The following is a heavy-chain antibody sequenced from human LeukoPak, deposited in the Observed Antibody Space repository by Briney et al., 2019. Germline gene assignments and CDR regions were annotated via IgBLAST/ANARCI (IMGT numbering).Heavy chain of an antibody. Sequence: HPGGSLRLSCAASGFTVSSNYMIWLRQAPGKGLEWVSVIYTGGTINYADSVKGRFTISRDNSKNTLYLQMNSLRAGDTAVYYCAKPRVLRYFDWLLGYWGQGTLVTVSS. V-gene: IGHV3-53*01. CDR3: AKPRVLRYFDWLLGY. J-gene: IGHJ4*02. D-gene: IGHD3-9*01. CDR1: GFTVSSNY. CDR2: IYTGGTI.